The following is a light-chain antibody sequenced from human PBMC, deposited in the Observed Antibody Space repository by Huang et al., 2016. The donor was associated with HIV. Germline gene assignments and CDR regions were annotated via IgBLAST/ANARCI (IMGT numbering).Light chain of an antibody. J-gene: IGKJ4*01. Sequence: EIVLTQSPGTLSLSPGARATLSCRASQSVNRGYLAWYQQKPGQAPRLLIYAASSRATGIPDRISGRGSGTVFTLTISRLEPEDFAVYYCQQYDSSPLTCGGGTKVEIK. CDR3: QQYDSSPLT. CDR1: QSVNRGY. CDR2: AAS. V-gene: IGKV3-20*01.